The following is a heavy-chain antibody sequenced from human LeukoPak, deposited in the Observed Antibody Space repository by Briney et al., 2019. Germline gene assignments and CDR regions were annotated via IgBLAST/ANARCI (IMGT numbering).Heavy chain of an antibody. V-gene: IGHV1-8*03. Sequence: GASVKVSCKASGYTFTSYDINWVRQATGRGLEWMGWMNPNSGNTGYAQKFQGRVTITRNTSISTAYMQLSSLRSEDTAVYYCARARSGSYLKGGDYWGQGTLSPSPQ. J-gene: IGHJ4*02. D-gene: IGHD1-26*01. CDR1: GYTFTSYD. CDR3: ARARSGSYLKGGDY. CDR2: MNPNSGNT.